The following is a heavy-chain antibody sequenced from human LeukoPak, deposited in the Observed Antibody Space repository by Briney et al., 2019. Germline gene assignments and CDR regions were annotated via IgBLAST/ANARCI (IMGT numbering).Heavy chain of an antibody. CDR1: GGSISSYY. CDR3: VRARRSSQRPDGMDV. V-gene: IGHV4-59*01. J-gene: IGHJ6*02. D-gene: IGHD5-24*01. Sequence: SETLSLTCTVSGGSISSYYWSWIRQPPAKGLEWIGYIHYSESNNYNPSLKSRVTISLDTSKNQFALKQTSVTAADTALYYCVRARRSSQRPDGMDVWGQGTTVTVSS. CDR2: IHYSESN.